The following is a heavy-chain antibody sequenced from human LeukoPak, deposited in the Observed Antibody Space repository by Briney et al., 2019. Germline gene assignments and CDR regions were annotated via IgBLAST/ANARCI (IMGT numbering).Heavy chain of an antibody. CDR2: IYYSGST. CDR3: ARHMQWLVFDAFDI. CDR1: GGSISSYY. V-gene: IGHV4-59*08. Sequence: NPSETLSLTCAVSGGSISSYYWSWIRQPPGKGLEWIGYIYYSGSTNYNPSLKSRVTISVDTSKNQFSLKLSSVTAADTAVYYCARHMQWLVFDAFDIWGQGTVVTVSS. D-gene: IGHD6-19*01. J-gene: IGHJ3*02.